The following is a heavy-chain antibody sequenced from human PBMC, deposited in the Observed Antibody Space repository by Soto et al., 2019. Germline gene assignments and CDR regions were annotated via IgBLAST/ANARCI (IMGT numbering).Heavy chain of an antibody. Sequence: QVQLVQSGAEVKKPGSSVKFSCTASGGTFSSYAISWVRQAPGQGLEWMGGSIPIFGTANYAQKFQGRVTTTADESTSTAYMELCSLVSADPAVYYCGGDHEESSSARFYYGMYVWGQGTTVTVSS. D-gene: IGHD6-6*01. J-gene: IGHJ6*02. CDR3: GGDHEESSSARFYYGMYV. V-gene: IGHV1-69*12. CDR1: GGTFSSYA. CDR2: SIPIFGTA.